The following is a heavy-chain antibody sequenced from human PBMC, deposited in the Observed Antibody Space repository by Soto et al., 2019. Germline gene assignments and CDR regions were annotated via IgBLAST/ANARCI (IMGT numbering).Heavy chain of an antibody. Sequence: QVQLVQSGAEVKKPGSSVKVSCKASGGTFSSYTISWVRQAPGQGLEWMGRIIPILGIANYAQKFQGRVTITADKSTRTAYMELSSLRSEDTAVYYCARDYGYYGSGMFDPWGQGTLVTVSS. CDR2: IIPILGIA. V-gene: IGHV1-69*08. CDR3: ARDYGYYGSGMFDP. J-gene: IGHJ5*02. CDR1: GGTFSSYT. D-gene: IGHD3-10*01.